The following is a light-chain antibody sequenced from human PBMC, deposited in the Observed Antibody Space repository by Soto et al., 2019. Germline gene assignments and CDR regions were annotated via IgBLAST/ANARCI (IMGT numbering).Light chain of an antibody. Sequence: QSVLTQPPSASGTPGQRVTISCSGSSSDVGGYNYVSWYQQHPGKAPKLMISEVSKRPSGVPDRFSGSKSGNTASLTVSGLQAEDEADYYCSSYEGSNNFVFGTGTKVTVL. V-gene: IGLV2-8*01. CDR3: SSYEGSNNFV. CDR2: EVS. J-gene: IGLJ1*01. CDR1: SSDVGGYNY.